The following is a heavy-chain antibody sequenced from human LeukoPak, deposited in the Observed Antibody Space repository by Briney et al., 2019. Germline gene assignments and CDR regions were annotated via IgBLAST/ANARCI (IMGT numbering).Heavy chain of an antibody. Sequence: SETLSLTCTVSGGSISSYYWSWIRQPPGKGLEWIGYIYYSGSTNYNPSLKSRVTISVDTSKNQFSLKLSSVTAADTAVYYCARGVTIFGVIYYYGTDVWGQGTTVTVSS. J-gene: IGHJ6*02. V-gene: IGHV4-59*01. D-gene: IGHD3-3*01. CDR3: ARGVTIFGVIYYYGTDV. CDR1: GGSISSYY. CDR2: IYYSGST.